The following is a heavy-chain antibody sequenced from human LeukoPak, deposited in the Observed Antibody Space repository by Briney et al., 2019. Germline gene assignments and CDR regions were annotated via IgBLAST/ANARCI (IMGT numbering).Heavy chain of an antibody. Sequence: SETLSLTCAVYGGSFSGYYWSWIRQPPGKGLEWIGEINHSGSTNYNPSLKSRVTISVDTSKNQFSLKLSSVTAADTAVYYCARLDSSSWYDAFDIWGQGTMVTVSS. CDR3: ARLDSSSWYDAFDI. D-gene: IGHD6-13*01. V-gene: IGHV4-34*01. CDR1: GGSFSGYY. CDR2: INHSGST. J-gene: IGHJ3*02.